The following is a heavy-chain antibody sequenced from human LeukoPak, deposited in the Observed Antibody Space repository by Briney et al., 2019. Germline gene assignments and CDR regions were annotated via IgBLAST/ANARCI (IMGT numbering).Heavy chain of an antibody. V-gene: IGHV1-2*02. Sequence: ASVKVSCKASGYTFTVYYMHWVRQAPGQGLEWMGWINPNSGGTNYAQKFQGRVTMTRDTSISTAYMELSRLRSDDTAVYYCARVSGGYGDYDPHWFDPWGQGTLVTVSS. J-gene: IGHJ5*02. D-gene: IGHD4-17*01. CDR1: GYTFTVYY. CDR2: INPNSGGT. CDR3: ARVSGGYGDYDPHWFDP.